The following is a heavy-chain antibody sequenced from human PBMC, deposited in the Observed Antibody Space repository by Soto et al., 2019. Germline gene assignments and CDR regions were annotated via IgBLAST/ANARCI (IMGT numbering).Heavy chain of an antibody. CDR2: INPSGGST. D-gene: IGHD6-6*01. CDR3: ARDIGYYSSSSPDYYYYMDD. J-gene: IGHJ6*03. Sequence: GASVKVSCKASGYTFTSYYMHWVRQAPGQGLEWMGIINPSGGSTSYAQKFQGRVTMTRDTSTSTVYMELSSLRSEDTAVYYCARDIGYYSSSSPDYYYYMDDWGKGTTVTVSS. V-gene: IGHV1-46*03. CDR1: GYTFTSYY.